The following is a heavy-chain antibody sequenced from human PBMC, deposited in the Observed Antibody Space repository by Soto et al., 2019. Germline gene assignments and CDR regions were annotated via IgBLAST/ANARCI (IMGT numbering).Heavy chain of an antibody. J-gene: IGHJ4*02. CDR1: GGSISSGGYY. CDR3: ATYDGGGYYVDY. CDR2: IYYSGNT. Sequence: QVQLQESGPGLVKPSETLSLSCTVSGGSISSGGYYWSWIRQHPGKGLEWIGYIYYSGNTYYNPSLKSRXNILVXXSKNQFSLKLSSVTAADTAVYYCATYDGGGYYVDYWGQGTLVTVSS. D-gene: IGHD3-22*01. V-gene: IGHV4-31*03.